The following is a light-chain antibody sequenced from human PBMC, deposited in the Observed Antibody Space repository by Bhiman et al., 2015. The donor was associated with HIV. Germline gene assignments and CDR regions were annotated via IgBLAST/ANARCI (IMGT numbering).Light chain of an antibody. CDR3: SSLTSSITYV. CDR2: DVS. V-gene: IGLV2-14*03. CDR1: NRDVGGFDY. Sequence: QSALTQPASVSGSPGQSITISCTGTNRDVGGFDYVSWYQQHPGKAPRLIIYDVSDRPSGVSNRFSGSKSGNTASLTISGLQAEDEADYYCSSLTSSITYVFGTGTNVTVL. J-gene: IGLJ1*01.